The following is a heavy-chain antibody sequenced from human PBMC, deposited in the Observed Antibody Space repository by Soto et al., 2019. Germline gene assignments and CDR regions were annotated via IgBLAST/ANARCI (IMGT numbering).Heavy chain of an antibody. D-gene: IGHD3-16*01. V-gene: IGHV1-18*01. J-gene: IGHJ4*02. Sequence: QVQLVQSGAEVKKPGASVKVSCKTSGYTFTNFGISWVRQAPGQGLEWMGWISAYNGNTNDAQKFQGSVTMTTDTCTSTAYMELRSLRSDETAVYYGARGGTPIDYWGQGTLVTVSS. CDR3: ARGGTPIDY. CDR2: ISAYNGNT. CDR1: GYTFTNFG.